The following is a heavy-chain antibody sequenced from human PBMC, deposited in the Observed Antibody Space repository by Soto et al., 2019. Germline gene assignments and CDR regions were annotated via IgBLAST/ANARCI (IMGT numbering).Heavy chain of an antibody. Sequence: ASVKVSCKASGYTFTSYGISWVRQAPGQGLEWMGWISAYNGNTNYAQKLQGRATMTTDTSTSTAYMELRSLRSDDTAVYYCARVLVPAAISGGGWFDPWGQGTLVTVSS. CDR3: ARVLVPAAISGGGWFDP. J-gene: IGHJ5*02. CDR2: ISAYNGNT. V-gene: IGHV1-18*01. D-gene: IGHD2-2*02. CDR1: GYTFTSYG.